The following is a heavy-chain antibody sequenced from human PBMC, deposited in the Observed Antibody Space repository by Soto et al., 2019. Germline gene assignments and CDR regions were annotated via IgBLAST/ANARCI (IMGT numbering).Heavy chain of an antibody. Sequence: EVQLVESGGALVQPGGSLILCCAASRFTFSTYEMNWVRQAPGKGLGWVSYISTSGSTVYYADSVKGRFTISRDNTRNSLYLQTYSLRDEDTALYYCVRYCSTTLCNGVATRSFDYWGQGTLVTVSS. J-gene: IGHJ4*02. D-gene: IGHD5-12*01. CDR2: ISTSGSTV. CDR1: RFTFSTYE. CDR3: VRYCSTTLCNGVATRSFDY. V-gene: IGHV3-48*03.